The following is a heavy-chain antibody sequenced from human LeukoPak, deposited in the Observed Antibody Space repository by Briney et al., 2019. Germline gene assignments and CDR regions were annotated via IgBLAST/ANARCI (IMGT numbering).Heavy chain of an antibody. D-gene: IGHD3-3*02. J-gene: IGHJ3*02. CDR1: SGSLSSYY. Sequence: PSETLSLTCTVSSGSLSSYYWSWFRQAPGKGLEWIGYIYYSGSTNYNPSLKSRVTISVDTSRNQFSLKLSSLTAADTAVYYCARGLPGFSIGDDAFDMWGQGTMVTVSS. CDR2: IYYSGST. CDR3: ARGLPGFSIGDDAFDM. V-gene: IGHV4-59*01.